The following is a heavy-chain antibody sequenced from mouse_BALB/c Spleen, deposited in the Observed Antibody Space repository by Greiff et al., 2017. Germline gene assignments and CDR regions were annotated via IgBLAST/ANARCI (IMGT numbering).Heavy chain of an antibody. CDR3: ARDYYYKGDY. D-gene: IGHD2-12*01. V-gene: IGHV5-6-3*01. Sequence: EVQLQESGGGLVQPGGSRKLSCAASGFTFSSFGMHWVRQAPDKRLELVATINSNGGSTYYPDSVKGRFTISRDNAKNTLYLQMSSLKSEDTAMYYCARDYYYKGDYWGQGTSVTVSS. J-gene: IGHJ4*01. CDR1: GFTFSSFG. CDR2: INSNGGST.